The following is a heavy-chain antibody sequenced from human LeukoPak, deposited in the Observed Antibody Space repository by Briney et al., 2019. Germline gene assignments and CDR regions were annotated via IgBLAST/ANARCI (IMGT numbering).Heavy chain of an antibody. CDR2: IYYSGST. J-gene: IGHJ3*02. CDR1: GGSISSYY. Sequence: PSETLSLTCTVSGGSISSYYWSWIRQPPGKGLEWIGYIYYSGSTNYNPSLKSRVTISVDTSKNQFFLKLSSVTAADTAVYYCARDLGVVGADFDIWGQGTMVTVSS. D-gene: IGHD1-26*01. CDR3: ARDLGVVGADFDI. V-gene: IGHV4-59*01.